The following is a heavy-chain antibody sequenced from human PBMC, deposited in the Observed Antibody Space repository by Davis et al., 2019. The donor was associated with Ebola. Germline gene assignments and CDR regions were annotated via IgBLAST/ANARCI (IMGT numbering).Heavy chain of an antibody. CDR3: AKGPGAGRFSELPD. V-gene: IGHV3-23*01. D-gene: IGHD1-1*01. Sequence: NCATGCVRQVPGRGLEWDAGIVLSGRGTFYADSGKGRFNISSDESQNTLYLQMHSLTEEDTAVYYCAKGPGAGRFSELPDRGQGTLVTVSS. CDR1: NCA. J-gene: IGHJ4*02. CDR2: IVLSGRGT.